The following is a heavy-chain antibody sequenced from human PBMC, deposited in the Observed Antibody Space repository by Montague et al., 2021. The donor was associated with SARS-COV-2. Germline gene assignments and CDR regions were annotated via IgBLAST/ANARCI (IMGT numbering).Heavy chain of an antibody. CDR3: ARAVKGHWLVRSDYYYYMDV. D-gene: IGHD6-19*01. CDR1: GYTFTSYG. V-gene: IGHV1-18*01. Sequence: SVKVSCKASGYTFTSYGISLLRQAPVQGLEWMGWISAYNGNTNYSQKLQVRVTMTTDTSTSTAYMELRSLRSDDTAVYYCARAVKGHWLVRSDYYYYMDVWGKGTTVTVSS. CDR2: ISAYNGNT. J-gene: IGHJ6*03.